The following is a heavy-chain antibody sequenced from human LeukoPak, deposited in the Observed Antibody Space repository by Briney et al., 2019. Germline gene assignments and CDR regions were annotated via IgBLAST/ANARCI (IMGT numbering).Heavy chain of an antibody. CDR3: TTKEIRGYSYGKCDY. Sequence: GGSLRLSCAASGFTFSNAWMSWVRQAPGKGLEWVGRIKSKTDGGTTDYAAPVKGRFTISRDDSKNTLYLQMNSLKTEDTAVYYCTTKEIRGYSYGKCDYWGQGTLVTVSS. J-gene: IGHJ4*02. CDR1: GFTFSNAW. D-gene: IGHD5-18*01. V-gene: IGHV3-15*01. CDR2: IKSKTDGGTT.